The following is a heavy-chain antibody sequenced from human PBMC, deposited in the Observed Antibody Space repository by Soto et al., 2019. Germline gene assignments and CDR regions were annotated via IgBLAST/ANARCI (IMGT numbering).Heavy chain of an antibody. CDR2: IYHSGMT. V-gene: IGHV4-31*03. CDR1: GGSISTGGYY. Sequence: QVQLQESGPGLGKPSQTLSLTCTVSGGSISTGGYYWSWIRQHPGRGLEWIGYIYHSGMTFSNPSLQSRVAISIDTSKNTFSLKLSSVTAADTAVYYCATVRWELHDAFDIWGQGTMVSVSS. J-gene: IGHJ3*02. CDR3: ATVRWELHDAFDI. D-gene: IGHD1-26*01.